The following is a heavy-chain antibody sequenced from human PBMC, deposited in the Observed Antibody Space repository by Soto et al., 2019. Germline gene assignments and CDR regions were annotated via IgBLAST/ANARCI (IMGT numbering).Heavy chain of an antibody. CDR3: ARRGCSSTSCQNWFDP. CDR1: GYNFPRYW. Sequence: EVQLVQSGAEMKKSGESLQISCKGSGYNFPRYWIAWVRQMPGKGLEWMGIIYPGDSDTRYSPSFQGQVTISADKSISTAYLQWSSLKASDTAMYYCARRGCSSTSCQNWFDPWGQGTLVTVSS. V-gene: IGHV5-51*01. D-gene: IGHD2-2*01. CDR2: IYPGDSDT. J-gene: IGHJ5*02.